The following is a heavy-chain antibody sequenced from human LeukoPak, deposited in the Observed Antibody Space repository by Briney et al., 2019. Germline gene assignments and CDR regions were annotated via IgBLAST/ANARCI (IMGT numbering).Heavy chain of an antibody. J-gene: IGHJ4*02. Sequence: GGSLRLSCAASGFTFSIYGMTWVRQAPGKGLEWVSGLGGGGRSTYYADSVKGRFTISRDNSKNTLSLQMNSLRAEDTAVYYCAKDLEGYSSGYDYWGQGTLVTVSS. V-gene: IGHV3-23*01. CDR3: AKDLEGYSSGYDY. D-gene: IGHD3-22*01. CDR2: LGGGGRST. CDR1: GFTFSIYG.